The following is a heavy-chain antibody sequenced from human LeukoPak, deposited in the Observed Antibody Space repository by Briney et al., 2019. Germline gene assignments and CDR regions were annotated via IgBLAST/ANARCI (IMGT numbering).Heavy chain of an antibody. J-gene: IGHJ4*02. Sequence: ASVKVSCKASGYTFTSYGISWVRQAPGQGLEWMGWISAYNGNTNYAQKLQGRVTMTTDTSTSTAYMELRSLRSDDTAVYYCAIQTIGYCSGGSCYSGDYWGQGTLVTVSS. D-gene: IGHD2-15*01. CDR2: ISAYNGNT. V-gene: IGHV1-18*01. CDR3: AIQTIGYCSGGSCYSGDY. CDR1: GYTFTSYG.